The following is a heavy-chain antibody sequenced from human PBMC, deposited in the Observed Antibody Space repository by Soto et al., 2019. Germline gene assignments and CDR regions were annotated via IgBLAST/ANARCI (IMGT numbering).Heavy chain of an antibody. CDR2: IKSKTDGGTT. Sequence: PGGSLRLPCAGPGWTLRNAWMSCVRQAPGKGLEWVGSIKSKTDGGTTDYAAPVRGRFTISRDDSKNTLYLQMNSLKTEDTAVYYCTTASFYDYWSGYFDYWGQGTLVTVSS. D-gene: IGHD3-3*01. V-gene: IGHV3-15*01. J-gene: IGHJ4*02. CDR1: GWTLRNAW. CDR3: TTASFYDYWSGYFDY.